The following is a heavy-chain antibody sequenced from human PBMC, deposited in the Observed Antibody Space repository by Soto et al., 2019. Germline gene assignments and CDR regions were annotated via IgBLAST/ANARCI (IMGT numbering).Heavy chain of an antibody. Sequence: QVQLVQSGAEVKKPGSSVKVSCKASGGTFSSYAISWVRQAPGQGLEWMGGIIPIFGTANYAQKFQGRVTITADESTSTAYMELSSLRSEDTAVYYCARSLSLYCSSTSCYAFDYYYYGMDVWDQGTTVTVSS. CDR1: GGTFSSYA. J-gene: IGHJ6*02. D-gene: IGHD2-2*01. CDR3: ARSLSLYCSSTSCYAFDYYYYGMDV. CDR2: IIPIFGTA. V-gene: IGHV1-69*01.